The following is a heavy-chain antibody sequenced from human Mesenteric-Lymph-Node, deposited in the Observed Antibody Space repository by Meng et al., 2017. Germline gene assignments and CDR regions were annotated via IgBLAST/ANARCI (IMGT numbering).Heavy chain of an antibody. J-gene: IGHJ4*02. CDR1: GGSLSGAY. CDR3: ARRPTGIDY. Sequence: VHIPQWGAGLLKPSETLSLTCAVNGGSLSGAYWNWIRQPPGKGLEWIGEIIHGGSPSYNPSLKSRVTISIDTSKNQLSLMLSSVTAADTAVYYCARRPTGIDYWGQGTLVTVSS. D-gene: IGHD2-8*02. CDR2: IIHGGSP. V-gene: IGHV4-34*12.